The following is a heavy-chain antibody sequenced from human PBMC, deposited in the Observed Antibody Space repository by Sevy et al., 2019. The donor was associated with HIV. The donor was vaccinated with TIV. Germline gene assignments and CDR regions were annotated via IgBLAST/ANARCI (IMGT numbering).Heavy chain of an antibody. D-gene: IGHD4-17*01. J-gene: IGHJ6*02. CDR3: ARKHGDYVEVYYYGMDV. Sequence: GGSLRLSCAASGFTFNVYDMNWVRQAPGKGLEWVSHITSSNSARYYADSVKGRFTISRDNAKNSLYLQMNSLRDEDTAVYYCARKHGDYVEVYYYGMDVWGQGTTVTVSS. CDR2: ITSSNSAR. V-gene: IGHV3-48*02. CDR1: GFTFNVYD.